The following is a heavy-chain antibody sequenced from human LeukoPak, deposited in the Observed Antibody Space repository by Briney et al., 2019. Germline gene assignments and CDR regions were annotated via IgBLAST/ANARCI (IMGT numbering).Heavy chain of an antibody. CDR2: IYYSGTT. V-gene: IGHV4-39*07. D-gene: IGHD6-19*01. J-gene: IGHJ4*02. Sequence: SETLSLTCTVSGGSISSRTYYWGWIRQPPGKGLEWIGTIYYSGTTYYNPSLKSRVTISLDTSKNQFSLKLSSVTAADTAVYYCAKDHLPGIVVADRDYWGLGTLVTVSS. CDR3: AKDHLPGIVVADRDY. CDR1: GGSISSRTYY.